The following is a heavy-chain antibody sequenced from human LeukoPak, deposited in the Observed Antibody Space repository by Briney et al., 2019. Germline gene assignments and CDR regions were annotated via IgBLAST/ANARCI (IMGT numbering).Heavy chain of an antibody. CDR1: GGSISSYY. J-gene: IGHJ4*02. V-gene: IGHV4-59*01. D-gene: IGHD2-15*01. CDR3: ARVSYCSGGSCFGGFNDY. CDR2: IYYSGST. Sequence: PSETLSLTCTVSGGSISSYYWSWIRQPPGKGLEWIGYIYYSGSTNYNPSLKSRVTISVDTSKNQFSLKLSSVTAADTAVYYCARVSYCSGGSCFGGFNDYWGQGTLVTVSS.